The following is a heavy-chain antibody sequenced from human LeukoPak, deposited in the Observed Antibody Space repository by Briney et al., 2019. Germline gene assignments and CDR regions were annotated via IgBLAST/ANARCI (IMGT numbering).Heavy chain of an antibody. J-gene: IGHJ4*02. CDR3: ARSYTIFGVVINSEGFDY. D-gene: IGHD3-3*01. V-gene: IGHV1-69*05. CDR1: GGTFSSYA. Sequence: ASVIVSCKASGGTFSSYAISWVRQAPGQGLEWMGGIIPIFGTANYAQKFQGRVTITTDESTSTAYMELSSLRFEDTAVYYCARSYTIFGVVINSEGFDYWGQGTLVTVSS. CDR2: IIPIFGTA.